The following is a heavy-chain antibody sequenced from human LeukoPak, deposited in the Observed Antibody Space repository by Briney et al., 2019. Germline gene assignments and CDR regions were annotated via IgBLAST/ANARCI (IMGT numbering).Heavy chain of an antibody. CDR2: ITGSSSTI. J-gene: IGHJ4*02. D-gene: IGHD3-10*01. V-gene: IGHV3-48*02. CDR1: GFTFSSYS. Sequence: PGGSLRLSCAASGFTFSSYSMNWVRQAPGEGLEWVSYITGSSSTIYYADSVKGRFTVSRDNAKSSLYLQMNSLRDEDTAVYYCVLLWFGEPDYWGQGTLVTVSS. CDR3: VLLWFGEPDY.